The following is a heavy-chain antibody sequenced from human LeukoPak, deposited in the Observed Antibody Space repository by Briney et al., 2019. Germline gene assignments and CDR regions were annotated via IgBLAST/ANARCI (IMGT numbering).Heavy chain of an antibody. V-gene: IGHV3-21*01. CDR2: ISSNGHYI. CDR3: ARDTGYYAFDI. CDR1: GFTFSSYS. D-gene: IGHD3-9*01. Sequence: GGPLRLSCAASGFTFSSYSMNWVRQAPGKGLKWVSSISSNGHYIFYADSVKGRFTISRDNAKNSLFLQMNSLRAEDTAVYYCARDTGYYAFDIWGQGTMVTVSS. J-gene: IGHJ3*02.